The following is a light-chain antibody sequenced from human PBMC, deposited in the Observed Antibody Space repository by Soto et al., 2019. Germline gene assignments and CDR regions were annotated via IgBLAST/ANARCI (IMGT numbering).Light chain of an antibody. Sequence: QYVLTQPASLSGSPGQSITISCTGTSSDVGGYNYVSWYQQHPGKAPKLMIYDVSNRPSGVSNRFSGSKSGNTASLTISGLQAEDEADYYCSSYRASSTTHYVFGTGTKLTV. CDR3: SSYRASSTTHYV. J-gene: IGLJ1*01. CDR2: DVS. CDR1: SSDVGGYNY. V-gene: IGLV2-14*03.